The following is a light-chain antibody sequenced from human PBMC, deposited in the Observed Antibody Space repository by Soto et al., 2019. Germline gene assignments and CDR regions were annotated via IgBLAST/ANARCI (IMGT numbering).Light chain of an antibody. CDR2: DAS. CDR1: QSVSTN. J-gene: IGKJ2*01. V-gene: IGKV3D-15*01. CDR3: QHHNTWPPVYT. Sequence: EMVLTQSPATLPVSPGGRATLSCRASQSVSTNLAWYQQKPGQAPRLLIYDASTRATAIPARFSGSGSGIEFTLTISSLQSEDFAVYYCQHHNTWPPVYTFGQGTKLEIK.